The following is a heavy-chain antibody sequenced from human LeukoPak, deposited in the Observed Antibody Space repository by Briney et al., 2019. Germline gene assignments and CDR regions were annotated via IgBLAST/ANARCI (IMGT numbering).Heavy chain of an antibody. J-gene: IGHJ4*02. V-gene: IGHV3-48*02. CDR1: GFTFSSYS. CDR3: VRDPDALDI. Sequence: PGGSLRLSCAASGFTFSSYSMNWVRQAPGKGLEWVAYIRSSGSPIYYADSVKGRFTISRDNAKNSLYLQMNSLRDEDTAVYYCVRDPDALDIWGQGTPVTVSS. D-gene: IGHD3-9*01. CDR2: IRSSGSPI.